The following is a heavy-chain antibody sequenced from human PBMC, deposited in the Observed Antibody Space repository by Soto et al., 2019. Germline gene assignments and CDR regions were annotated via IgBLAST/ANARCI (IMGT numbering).Heavy chain of an antibody. J-gene: IGHJ4*02. D-gene: IGHD1-26*01. Sequence: QVVLLQSGAEVKEPGSSVRVSCTVSGSTFDKFAFSWVRQAPGHGPEWMGGIVVMSNTADYSQRFQDIVTITADTSTRTLYMELGSLTFEDTAVYYCARAIKRWEVHYYFDYWGQGTLVTVSS. CDR1: GSTFDKFA. CDR2: IVVMSNTA. CDR3: ARAIKRWEVHYYFDY. V-gene: IGHV1-69*06.